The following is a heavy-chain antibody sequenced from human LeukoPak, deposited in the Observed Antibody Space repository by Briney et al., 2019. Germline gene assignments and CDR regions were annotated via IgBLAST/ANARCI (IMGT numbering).Heavy chain of an antibody. CDR1: DDSITMYY. CDR3: ARDVRDSSGYYLRAFGY. D-gene: IGHD3-22*01. V-gene: IGHV4-34*01. Sequence: SETLSLTCSVSDDSITMYYWTWIRQPPGKGLEWIGEINHSGSTNYNPSLKSRVTISVDTSKNQFSLKLSSVTAADTAVYYCARDVRDSSGYYLRAFGYWGQGTLVTVPS. J-gene: IGHJ4*02. CDR2: INHSGST.